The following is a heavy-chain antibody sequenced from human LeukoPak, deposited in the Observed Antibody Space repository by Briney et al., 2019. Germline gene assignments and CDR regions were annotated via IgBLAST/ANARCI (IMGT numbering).Heavy chain of an antibody. CDR2: ISGSGGST. J-gene: IGHJ4*02. V-gene: IGHV3-23*01. CDR3: AKDEGGSYSGLFDY. CDR1: GFTFSSYA. D-gene: IGHD1-26*01. Sequence: GGSLRLSCAASGFTFSSYAMSWVRQAPGKGLEWVSAISGSGGSTYYADSVKGRFTISRDNSKNTLYLQMNSPRAEDTAVYYCAKDEGGSYSGLFDYWGQGTLVTVSS.